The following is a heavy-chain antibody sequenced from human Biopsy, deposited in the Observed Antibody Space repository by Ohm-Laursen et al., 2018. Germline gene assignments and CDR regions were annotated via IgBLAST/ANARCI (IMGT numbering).Heavy chain of an antibody. CDR3: ARGVANYFDY. D-gene: IGHD2-15*01. CDR2: INQDGSQE. CDR1: GFTFSSHA. V-gene: IGHV3-7*01. Sequence: SLRLSCAASGFTFSSHAMTWVRQAPGKGLEWVANINQDGSQEYSVDSVKGRFTISRDNAKNSLYLQMNSLRVEDTAVYYCARGVANYFDYWGQGTLVTVSS. J-gene: IGHJ4*02.